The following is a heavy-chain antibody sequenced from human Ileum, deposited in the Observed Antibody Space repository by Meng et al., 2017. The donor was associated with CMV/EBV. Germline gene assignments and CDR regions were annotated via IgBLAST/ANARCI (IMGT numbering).Heavy chain of an antibody. Sequence: SETLSLTCTVSGGSITTYYWSWIWQPPRKGLEWISHISYSWSSNYNPSLKSRVTMSLHTSNNQLSLKLTSVTAADTAVYFCSRKGVGDWFDPWGQGTLVTVSS. D-gene: IGHD3-16*01. V-gene: IGHV4-59*01. CDR1: GGSITTYY. CDR3: SRKGVGDWFDP. CDR2: ISYSWSS. J-gene: IGHJ5*01.